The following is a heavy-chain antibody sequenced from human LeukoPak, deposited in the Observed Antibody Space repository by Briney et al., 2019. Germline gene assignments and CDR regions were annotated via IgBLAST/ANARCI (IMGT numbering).Heavy chain of an antibody. J-gene: IGHJ5*02. D-gene: IGHD1-1*01. CDR2: IYYNGGT. V-gene: IGHV4-39*07. Sequence: PSETLSLTCTVSGGSMRTTTYYWGWVRQPPGKGLEYIGSIYYNGGTYYNPSLKSRVTISLDTSNNQFSVRLASVTAADTAVYYCVRESRIMTTVRYWFDPWGQGTLVTVSS. CDR1: GGSMRTTTYY. CDR3: VRESRIMTTVRYWFDP.